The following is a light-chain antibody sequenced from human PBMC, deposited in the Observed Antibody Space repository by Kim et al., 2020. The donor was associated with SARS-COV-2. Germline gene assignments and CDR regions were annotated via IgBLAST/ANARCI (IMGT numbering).Light chain of an antibody. J-gene: IGLJ2*01. Sequence: ELTQPPSSSGTPGQRVTISCSGSSSNIGSNTVNWYQQLPGTAPKLLIYSNNQRPSGVPDRFSGSKSGTSASLAISGLQSEDEADYYCAAWDDSLNGVVFGGGTQLTVL. CDR1: SSNIGSNT. V-gene: IGLV1-44*01. CDR3: AAWDDSLNGVV. CDR2: SNN.